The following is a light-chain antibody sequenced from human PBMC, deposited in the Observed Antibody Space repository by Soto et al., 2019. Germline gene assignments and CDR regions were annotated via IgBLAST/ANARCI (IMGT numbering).Light chain of an antibody. CDR1: QTVSNF. V-gene: IGKV3-11*01. Sequence: EIELTQSPAPLSLSPGEGATLSCRSSQTVSNFLAWYQQKPGQAPRLLIYDASKRATGIPARFSGSGSGTDFTLTISSLEPEEFAVYYCQQRSNWPPVVTFGGGTKVDI. CDR2: DAS. J-gene: IGKJ4*01. CDR3: QQRSNWPPVVT.